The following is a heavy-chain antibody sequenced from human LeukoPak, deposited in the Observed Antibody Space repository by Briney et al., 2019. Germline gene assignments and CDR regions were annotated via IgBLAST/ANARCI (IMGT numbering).Heavy chain of an antibody. CDR3: ARDMYDILTGYQDYYYYGMDV. V-gene: IGHV1-24*01. CDR2: FDPEDGET. J-gene: IGHJ6*02. Sequence: ASVKVSCKVSGYTLTELSMHWVRQAPGKGLEWMGGFDPEDGETIYAQKFQGRVTITADESTSTAYMELSSLRSEDTAVYYCARDMYDILTGYQDYYYYGMDVWGQGTTVTVSS. CDR1: GYTLTELS. D-gene: IGHD3-9*01.